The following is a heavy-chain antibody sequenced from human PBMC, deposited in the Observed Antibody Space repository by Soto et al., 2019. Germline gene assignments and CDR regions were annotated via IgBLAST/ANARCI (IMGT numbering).Heavy chain of an antibody. D-gene: IGHD6-19*01. CDR1: GFTFSSYA. CDR2: ISYDGSNK. J-gene: IGHJ4*02. Sequence: QVQLVESGGGVVQPGRSRRLSCAASGFTFSSYAMHWVRQAPGKGLEWVAVISYDGSNKYYADSVKGRFTISRDNSKNTLYLQMNSLRAEDTAVYYCARDLEGRSGWFRGRFLGFDYWGQGTLVTVSS. CDR3: ARDLEGRSGWFRGRFLGFDY. V-gene: IGHV3-30-3*01.